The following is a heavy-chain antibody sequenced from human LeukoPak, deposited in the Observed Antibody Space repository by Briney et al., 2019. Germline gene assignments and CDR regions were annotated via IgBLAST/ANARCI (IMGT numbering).Heavy chain of an antibody. CDR3: ARDNAFDI. CDR1: GGSISSNY. V-gene: IGHV4-59*01. J-gene: IGHJ3*02. Sequence: SETLSLTCTVSGGSISSNYWSWIRQPPGKGLEWIGYIYYSGSTNYNPSLKSRVTISVDTSKNQFSLKLSSVTAADTAVYYCARDNAFDIWGQGTMVTVSS. CDR2: IYYSGST.